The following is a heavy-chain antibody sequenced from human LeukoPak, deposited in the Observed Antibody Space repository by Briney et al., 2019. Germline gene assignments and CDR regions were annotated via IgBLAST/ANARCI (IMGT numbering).Heavy chain of an antibody. Sequence: SETLSLTCTVSGGFVTSGSYYWGWIRQPPGKGPEWIGSIYYSGSTYYNPSLESRVTISVDTSKNQFSLKLSSMTAADTAAYYCARLCLVAGTESHYWGQGTLVTVSS. CDR1: GGFVTSGSYY. D-gene: IGHD6-19*01. V-gene: IGHV4-39*01. J-gene: IGHJ4*02. CDR2: IYYSGST. CDR3: ARLCLVAGTESHY.